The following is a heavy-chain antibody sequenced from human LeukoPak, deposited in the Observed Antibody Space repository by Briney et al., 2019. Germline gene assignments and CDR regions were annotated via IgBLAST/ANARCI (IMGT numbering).Heavy chain of an antibody. V-gene: IGHV3-23*01. Sequence: GGSLRLSCAASGFTFSSYAMSWVRQAPGKGLEWVSSISATGGNTYSADSVKGRFTISRDNSKNTLSLQMNSLRAEDTAVYYCARGADSSGYYSIFYFDYWGQGTLVTVSS. J-gene: IGHJ4*02. D-gene: IGHD3-22*01. CDR1: GFTFSSYA. CDR2: ISATGGNT. CDR3: ARGADSSGYYSIFYFDY.